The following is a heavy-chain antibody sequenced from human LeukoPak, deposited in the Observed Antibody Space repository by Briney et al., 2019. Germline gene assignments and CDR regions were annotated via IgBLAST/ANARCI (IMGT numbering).Heavy chain of an antibody. J-gene: IGHJ6*03. D-gene: IGHD2-2*01. CDR2: IIPILGIA. Sequence: ASVKVSCKASGGTFSSYTISWVRQAPGQGLEWMGRIIPILGIANYAQNFQGRVTITAENSTSTAYMELSSLRSEDTAVYYCARAPPCSSTSCVYYYYYMDVWGKGTTVTVSS. CDR3: ARAPPCSSTSCVYYYYYMDV. CDR1: GGTFSSYT. V-gene: IGHV1-69*02.